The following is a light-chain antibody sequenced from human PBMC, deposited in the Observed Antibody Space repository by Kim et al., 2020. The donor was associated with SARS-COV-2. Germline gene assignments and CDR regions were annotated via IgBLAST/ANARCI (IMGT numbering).Light chain of an antibody. Sequence: SYELTQPSSVSVSPGQTARITCSGDVLAKKYARWFQQKPGQAPVLVIYKDSERPSGIPERFFGSSSGTTVTLTISGAQVEDEADYYCYSAADNNHWVFGGGTKLTVL. J-gene: IGLJ3*02. CDR1: VLAKKY. CDR2: KDS. CDR3: YSAADNNHWV. V-gene: IGLV3-27*01.